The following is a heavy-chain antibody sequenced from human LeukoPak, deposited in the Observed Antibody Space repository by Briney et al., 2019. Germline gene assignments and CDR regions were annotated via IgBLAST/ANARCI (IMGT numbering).Heavy chain of an antibody. J-gene: IGHJ4*02. Sequence: GASVRVSCKASGYTFTSYYMHWVRQAPGQGLEWMGIINPSGGSTSYAQKFQGRVTMTRDMSTSTVYMELSSLRSEDTAVYYCASDRSGSHYKASLWGQGTLVTVSS. V-gene: IGHV1-46*01. CDR3: ASDRSGSHYKASL. D-gene: IGHD3-10*01. CDR1: GYTFTSYY. CDR2: INPSGGST.